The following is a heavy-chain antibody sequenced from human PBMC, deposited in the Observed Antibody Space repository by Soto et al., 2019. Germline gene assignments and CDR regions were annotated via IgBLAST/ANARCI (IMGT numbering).Heavy chain of an antibody. V-gene: IGHV3-48*03. CDR3: ARGFGRFNY. CDR1: GFTFNDFE. D-gene: IGHD3-10*01. Sequence: EVQLLESGGGLVQPGGSLRLSCGVSGFTFNDFEMNWVRQAPGKGLEWLAYIDGSGATKKYADSVRGRFTISRDNANNSLFLQMSSLSAADTAKYYCARGFGRFNYWGQGTLVSVSS. J-gene: IGHJ4*02. CDR2: IDGSGATK.